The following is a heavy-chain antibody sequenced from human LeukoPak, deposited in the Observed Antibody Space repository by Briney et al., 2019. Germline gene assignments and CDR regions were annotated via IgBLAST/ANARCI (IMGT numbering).Heavy chain of an antibody. V-gene: IGHV4-61*02. J-gene: IGHJ3*02. D-gene: IGHD3-22*01. CDR1: GGSISSGSYY. CDR3: AREPYYYYDSSGYRLDAFDI. Sequence: SETLSLTCTVSGGSISSGSYYWSWIRQPAGKGLEWIGRIYTSGSTNYNPSLKSRVTISVDTSKNQFSLKLRSVTAADTAVYYCAREPYYYYDSSGYRLDAFDIWGQGTMVTVSS. CDR2: IYTSGST.